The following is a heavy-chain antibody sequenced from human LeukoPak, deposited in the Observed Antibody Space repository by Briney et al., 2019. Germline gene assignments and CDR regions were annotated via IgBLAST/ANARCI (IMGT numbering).Heavy chain of an antibody. CDR1: GYSVSSGYY. Sequence: SETLSLTCSVSGYSVSSGYYWGWIRQPPGKGLEWIGTISHIGNTFYNPSLMSRVTILLDTSKNQVSLKLSSVTAADTAVYYCARSSGSYYFDHWGQGTLVTVSS. CDR3: ARSSGSYYFDH. J-gene: IGHJ4*02. D-gene: IGHD3-10*01. V-gene: IGHV4-38-2*02. CDR2: ISHIGNT.